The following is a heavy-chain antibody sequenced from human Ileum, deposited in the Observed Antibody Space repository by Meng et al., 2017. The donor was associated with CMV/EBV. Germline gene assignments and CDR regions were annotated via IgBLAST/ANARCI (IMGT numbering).Heavy chain of an antibody. J-gene: IGHJ4*02. Sequence: GGSLRLSCTASGLIASNNPMTWVRQAPGKGLEWVSLIFRNGKTAYADSVKGRFAISRDSFENTLYLQMNSLRVEDTAVYYCAKTWGDWGQGTLVTVSS. D-gene: IGHD1-26*01. CDR3: AKTWGD. CDR1: GLIASNNP. CDR2: IFRNGKT. V-gene: IGHV3-53*01.